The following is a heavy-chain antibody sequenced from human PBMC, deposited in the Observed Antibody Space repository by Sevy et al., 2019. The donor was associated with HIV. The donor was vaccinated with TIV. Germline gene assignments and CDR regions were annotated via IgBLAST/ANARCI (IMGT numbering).Heavy chain of an antibody. D-gene: IGHD6-6*01. V-gene: IGHV6-1*01. Sequence: SQTLSLTCAISGDSVSSNSAAWNWIRQSPSRGLEWLGRTYYRSKWYNDYAVSVKSRITINPDTAKNQFSLQLNSVTPEDTAVYYCARGTPYSSSSELDEGLFDSWGQGTLVTVSS. CDR3: ARGTPYSSSSELDEGLFDS. CDR1: GDSVSSNSAA. CDR2: TYYRSKWYN. J-gene: IGHJ5*01.